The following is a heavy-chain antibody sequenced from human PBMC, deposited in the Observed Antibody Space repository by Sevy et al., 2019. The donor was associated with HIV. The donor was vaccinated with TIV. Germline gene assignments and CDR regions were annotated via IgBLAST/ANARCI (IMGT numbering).Heavy chain of an antibody. D-gene: IGHD2-15*01. Sequence: ASVKVSCKTSGYTFTYYYIHWVRQAPGQGLEWMGWINPSSGGTQYAQKFQGRVSVTSDTSRRTSYMELRRLRSDDTALYYCARQVDNWFDPWGQGTPVTVSS. CDR3: ARQVDNWFDP. CDR2: INPSSGGT. CDR1: GYTFTYYY. J-gene: IGHJ5*02. V-gene: IGHV1-2*02.